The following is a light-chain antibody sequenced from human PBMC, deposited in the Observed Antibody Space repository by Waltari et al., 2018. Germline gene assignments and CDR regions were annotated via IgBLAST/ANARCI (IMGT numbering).Light chain of an antibody. CDR3: QQFHGTPLT. CDR1: QSLFDTTNKKNN. J-gene: IGKJ4*01. CDR2: WAY. V-gene: IGKV4-1*01. Sequence: DILMTQSPESLPVSLGERATINCKSSQSLFDTTNKKNNLAWYQKKAGQPPQLLIYWAYTRESGVPERFGGSGSGTDFTLTIDSLQADDVAVYYCQQFHGTPLTCGGGTKVEIK.